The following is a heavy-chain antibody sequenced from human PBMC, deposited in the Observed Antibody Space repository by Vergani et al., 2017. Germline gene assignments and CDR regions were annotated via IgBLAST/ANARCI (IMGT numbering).Heavy chain of an antibody. CDR3: ASATPAFDY. V-gene: IGHV3-53*01. D-gene: IGHD1-26*01. J-gene: IGHJ4*02. CDR1: GFTVSSNY. CDR2: SGSGGST. Sequence: EVQLVESGGGLIQPGGSLRLSCAASGFTVSSNYMSWVRQAPGKGLEWVSTISGSGGSTYYADSVKGRFTISRDNSKNTLYLQMNSLRAEDTAVYYCASATPAFDYWGQGTLVTVSS.